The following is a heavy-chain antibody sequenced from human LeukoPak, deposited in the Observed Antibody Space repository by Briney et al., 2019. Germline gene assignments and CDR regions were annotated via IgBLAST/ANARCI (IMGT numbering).Heavy chain of an antibody. CDR2: IKQDGSEK. J-gene: IGHJ4*02. V-gene: IGHV3-7*01. CDR3: ARLSGYSSLNY. CDR1: GFIFSSYW. Sequence: PGGSLRLSCAASGFIFSSYWMHWVRQAPGKGLEWVANIKQDGSEKYYVDSVKGRFTFSRDNAKNTLYLQMNSLRAEDTAVYYCARLSGYSSLNYWGQGTLVTVSS. D-gene: IGHD3-22*01.